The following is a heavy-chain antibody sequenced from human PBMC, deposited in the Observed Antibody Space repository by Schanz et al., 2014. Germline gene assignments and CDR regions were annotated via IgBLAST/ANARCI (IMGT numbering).Heavy chain of an antibody. D-gene: IGHD3-22*01. V-gene: IGHV1-3*01. Sequence: QVQLVQSGAEVKKPGASVKVSCKASGYTFTSYSIHWVRQAPGQGLEWMGWINVGNGNMKYSQKFQGRVTVTSDTSTSTVYMELSGLRSEDTAVYYCAGAFDSSGYYFDYWGQGTLVTVST. J-gene: IGHJ4*02. CDR2: INVGNGNM. CDR1: GYTFTSYS. CDR3: AGAFDSSGYYFDY.